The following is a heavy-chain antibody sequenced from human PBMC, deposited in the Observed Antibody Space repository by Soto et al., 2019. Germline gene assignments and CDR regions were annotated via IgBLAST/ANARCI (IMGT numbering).Heavy chain of an antibody. Sequence: ASVKVSCKASGYTFTNFGISWVRQAPGQGLEWMGWISAYNGNTNYAQKFQGRVTMTRNTSTSTAYMELRSLRSEDTAVYYCARDPSVVAVAGTFRYYYYYGMDVWGQGTTVTVSS. CDR1: GYTFTNFG. CDR2: ISAYNGNT. D-gene: IGHD6-19*01. V-gene: IGHV1-18*01. CDR3: ARDPSVVAVAGTFRYYYYYGMDV. J-gene: IGHJ6*02.